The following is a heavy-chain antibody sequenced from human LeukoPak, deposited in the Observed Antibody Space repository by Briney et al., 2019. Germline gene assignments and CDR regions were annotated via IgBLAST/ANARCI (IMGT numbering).Heavy chain of an antibody. J-gene: IGHJ4*02. Sequence: ASVKVSCKASGYTFTNYGINWVRQAPGQGLEWMGWISGYNGKTNYAQKLQGRVTMTTDTSTSTAYMELRSLRSDDTAVYYCARAPHYNILTGDRLFDYWGQGTLVTVSS. V-gene: IGHV1-18*01. CDR1: GYTFTNYG. CDR3: ARAPHYNILTGDRLFDY. D-gene: IGHD3-9*01. CDR2: ISGYNGKT.